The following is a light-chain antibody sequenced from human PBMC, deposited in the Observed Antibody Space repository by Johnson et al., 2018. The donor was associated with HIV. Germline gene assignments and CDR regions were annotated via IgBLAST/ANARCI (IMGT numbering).Light chain of an antibody. J-gene: IGLJ1*01. CDR2: DNN. CDR1: SSNIGNNY. Sequence: QSVLTQPPSVSAAPGQKVTISCSGSSSNIGNNYVSWYQQLPGTAPKLLIYDNNKRPSGIPDRFSGSKSGTSATLGITGLQTGDEAVYYCGTWDSSLSAGYVFGTGTKVTVL. CDR3: GTWDSSLSAGYV. V-gene: IGLV1-51*01.